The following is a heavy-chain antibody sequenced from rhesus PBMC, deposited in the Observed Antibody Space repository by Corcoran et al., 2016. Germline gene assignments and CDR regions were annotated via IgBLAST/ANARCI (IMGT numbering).Heavy chain of an antibody. V-gene: IGHV5-2*01. D-gene: IGHD1-44*01. CDR2: ISPGDSDT. CDR1: GYSFTNYR. CDR3: ATMYSGNSNYFDY. Sequence: EVQLVQSGAEVKSPGESLRISCKTSGYSFTNYRIRWVGQMPGKGLEWMGMISPGDSDTRYSPSFQGQVTISADKSINTAYLQWSSLKASDTATYYCATMYSGNSNYFDYWGQGVLVTVSS. J-gene: IGHJ4*01.